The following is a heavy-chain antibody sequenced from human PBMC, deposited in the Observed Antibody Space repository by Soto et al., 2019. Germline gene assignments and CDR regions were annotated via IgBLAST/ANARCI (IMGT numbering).Heavy chain of an antibody. Sequence: ASVKVSCKXSGYTFTSYAMHWVRQAPGQRLEWMGWINAGNGNTKYSQKFQGRVTITRDTSASTAYMELSSLRSEDTAVYYCAKGGAFGESSRLYSDYYYRIDVWGQRTTVTVS. CDR1: GYTFTSYA. CDR2: INAGNGNT. D-gene: IGHD6-13*01. CDR3: AKGGAFGESSRLYSDYYYRIDV. J-gene: IGHJ6*02. V-gene: IGHV1-3*01.